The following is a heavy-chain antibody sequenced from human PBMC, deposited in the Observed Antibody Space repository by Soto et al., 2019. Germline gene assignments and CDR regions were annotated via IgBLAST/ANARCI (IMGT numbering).Heavy chain of an antibody. V-gene: IGHV4-30-4*01. CDR1: GGSISSGDYY. CDR2: IYYSGST. Sequence: QVQLQESGPGLVKPSQTLSLTCTVSGGSISSGDYYWSWIRQPPGKGLEWIGYIYYSGSTYYNPSLKSRVTISVDTSKNQFSLKLSSVTAADTAVYYCAREEYYYDSSGYQPRDAFDIWGQGTMVTVSS. CDR3: AREEYYYDSSGYQPRDAFDI. D-gene: IGHD3-22*01. J-gene: IGHJ3*02.